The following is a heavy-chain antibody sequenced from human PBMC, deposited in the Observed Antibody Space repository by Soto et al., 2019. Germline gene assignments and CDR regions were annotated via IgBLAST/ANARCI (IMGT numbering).Heavy chain of an antibody. CDR2: FYNTGFI. Sequence: EVQLVESGGGLIQPGGSLRLSCAASGFIVSVDSMIWVRQAPGKGLEWVSLFYNTGFIHYADSVKGRFTISRDNSENTLYLQMNSLRAEDTAVYFCARHDWLDPWGQGTLVTVSS. CDR1: GFIVSVDS. CDR3: ARHDWLDP. J-gene: IGHJ5*02. V-gene: IGHV3-53*01.